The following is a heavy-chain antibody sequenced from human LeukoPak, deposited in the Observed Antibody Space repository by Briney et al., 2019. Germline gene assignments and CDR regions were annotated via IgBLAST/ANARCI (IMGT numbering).Heavy chain of an antibody. CDR2: IRYDGSNK. D-gene: IGHD6-19*01. CDR3: ARAVGQWLVPLYYYYMDV. CDR1: GFTFSSYG. V-gene: IGHV3-30*02. J-gene: IGHJ6*03. Sequence: GGSLRLSCAASGFTFSSYGMHWVRQAPGKGLEWVAFIRYDGSNKYCADSVKGRFTISRDNSKNTLYLQMNSLRAEDTAVYYCARAVGQWLVPLYYYYMDVWGKGTTVTVSS.